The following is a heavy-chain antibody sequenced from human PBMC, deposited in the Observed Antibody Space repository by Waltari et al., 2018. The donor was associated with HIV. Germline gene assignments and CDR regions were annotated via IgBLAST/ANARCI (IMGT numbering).Heavy chain of an antibody. Sequence: PGLVKPSQILSLTCTVSGGSISSGGYYWSWIRQHPGKGLEWIGFIYYSGSTYYNPSLKSRVTISVDTSKNQFSLKLSSVTAADTAVYYCARDGKSSYYYDSSPNWFDPWGQGTLVAVSS. D-gene: IGHD3-22*01. CDR2: IYYSGST. CDR3: ARDGKSSYYYDSSPNWFDP. J-gene: IGHJ5*02. V-gene: IGHV4-31*03. CDR1: GGSISSGGYY.